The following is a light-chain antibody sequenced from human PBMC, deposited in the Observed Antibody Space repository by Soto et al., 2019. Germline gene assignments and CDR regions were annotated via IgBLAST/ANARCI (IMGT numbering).Light chain of an antibody. Sequence: ELVLTQSPGTLSLPPGERATLSCRASRGVSSGYLAWYQQKPGQAPRPLIYAASNRATGIPGRFSGSGFGTDFTLTISRLEPEDFAVYYCQHYDISSWTFGQGTKVEI. CDR3: QHYDISSWT. CDR2: AAS. V-gene: IGKV3-20*01. CDR1: RGVSSGY. J-gene: IGKJ1*01.